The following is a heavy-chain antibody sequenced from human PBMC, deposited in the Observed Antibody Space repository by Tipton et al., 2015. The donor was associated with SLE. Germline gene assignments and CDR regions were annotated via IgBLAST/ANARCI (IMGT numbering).Heavy chain of an antibody. CDR1: GFTFTRYG. D-gene: IGHD6-25*01. CDR2: IRYDGSNP. CDR3: AKDEGFSASSQFDY. Sequence: SLRLSCAASGFTFTRYGMHWVRQAPGKGLEWVAFIRYDGSNPYYADSVKGRFTISRDNSKNTLYLQMNSLRAEDTAVYYCAKDEGFSASSQFDYWGQGTLVTVSS. V-gene: IGHV3-30*02. J-gene: IGHJ4*02.